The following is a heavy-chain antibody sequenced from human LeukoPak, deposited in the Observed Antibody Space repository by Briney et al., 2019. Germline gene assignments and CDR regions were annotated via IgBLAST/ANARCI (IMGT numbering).Heavy chain of an antibody. CDR2: INHSGST. Sequence: SETLSLTCAVYGGSFSGYYWSWIRQPPGKGLEWIGEINHSGSTNYNPSLKSRVTISVDTSKNQFSLKLSSVTAADTAVYYCAKYPAPQLERLGGGDYWGQGTLVTVSS. CDR1: GGSFSGYY. CDR3: AKYPAPQLERLGGGDY. V-gene: IGHV4-34*01. J-gene: IGHJ4*02. D-gene: IGHD1-1*01.